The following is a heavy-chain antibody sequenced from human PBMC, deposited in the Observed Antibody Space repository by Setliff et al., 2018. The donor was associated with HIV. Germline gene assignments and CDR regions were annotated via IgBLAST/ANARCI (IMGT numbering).Heavy chain of an antibody. D-gene: IGHD1-26*01. CDR1: GASISGVNYY. V-gene: IGHV4-61*09. CDR3: ARRIIVGAISDVFDI. Sequence: KPSETLSLTCSVSGASISGVNYYWTWIRQPAGKGLEWLGHSKDTGATNYSPSIKSRVTMSIDTSNKQFSLKLSSVTASDTAVYYCARRIIVGAISDVFDIWGQGALVTVSS. J-gene: IGHJ3*02. CDR2: SKDTGAT.